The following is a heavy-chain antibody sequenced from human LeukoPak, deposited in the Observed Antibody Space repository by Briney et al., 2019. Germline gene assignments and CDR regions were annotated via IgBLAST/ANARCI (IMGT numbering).Heavy chain of an antibody. V-gene: IGHV4-61*02. Sequence: SETLSLTCTVSGGSISSGSYYWSWIRQPAGKGLEWIGRIYTSGSTNYNPSLKSRVTISVDTSKNQFSLKLSSVTAADTAVYYCARGEVDIGPAPYYFDYWGQGTLVTVSS. D-gene: IGHD5-12*01. J-gene: IGHJ4*02. CDR3: ARGEVDIGPAPYYFDY. CDR2: IYTSGST. CDR1: GGSISSGSYY.